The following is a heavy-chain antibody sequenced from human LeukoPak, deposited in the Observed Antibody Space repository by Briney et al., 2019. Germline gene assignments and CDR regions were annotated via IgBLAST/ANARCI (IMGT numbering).Heavy chain of an antibody. CDR1: SYPISNGYY. J-gene: IGHJ5*02. Sequence: SETLSLTCSVSSYPISNGYYWGWIRQPPGKGLEWIGSIYHSGSTYYNPSLKSRVTISVDTSKNQFSLKLSSVTAADTAVYYCARSRRWFDPWGQGTLVTVSS. CDR3: ARSRRWFDP. CDR2: IYHSGST. V-gene: IGHV4-38-2*02.